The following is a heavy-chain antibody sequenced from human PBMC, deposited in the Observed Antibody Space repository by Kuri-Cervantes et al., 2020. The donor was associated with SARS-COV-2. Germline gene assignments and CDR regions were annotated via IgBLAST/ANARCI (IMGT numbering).Heavy chain of an antibody. V-gene: IGHV3-30*18. CDR1: GFTFSSYA. CDR2: TSFDENNK. D-gene: IGHD1-26*01. J-gene: IGHJ6*02. CDR3: AKDLWEWERFYFYGMDV. Sequence: GESLKISCAASGFTFSSYAMSWVRQAPGKGLEWVAVTSFDENNKRYADSVKGRFSISRDNSKNTLYLQMNSLKVEDTAVYYCAKDLWEWERFYFYGMDVWGQGTTVTVSS.